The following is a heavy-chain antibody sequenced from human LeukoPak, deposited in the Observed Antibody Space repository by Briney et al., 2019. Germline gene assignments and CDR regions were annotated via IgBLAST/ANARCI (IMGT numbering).Heavy chain of an antibody. CDR2: INHSGST. Sequence: PSETLSLTCAVYGESFSGYYWSWIRQPPGKGLEWIGEINHSGSTNYNPSLKSRVTISVDTSKNQFSLKLSSVTAADTAVYYCARVYSTTPDYYYYGMDVWGQGTTVTVSS. D-gene: IGHD6-13*01. CDR3: ARVYSTTPDYYYYGMDV. CDR1: GESFSGYY. J-gene: IGHJ6*02. V-gene: IGHV4-34*01.